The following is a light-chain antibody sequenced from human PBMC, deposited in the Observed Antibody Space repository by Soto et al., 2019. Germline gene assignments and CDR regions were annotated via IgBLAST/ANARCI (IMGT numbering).Light chain of an antibody. J-gene: IGLJ2*01. CDR1: SSDVGGYDF. V-gene: IGLV2-14*01. Sequence: QSALTQPAPVSGSPGQSIAISCSGTSSDVGGYDFVSWYQQHPGKAPKLIIYNVSNWPSGVSNRFSGSKSGNTASPTISGLQAEDEAVYYCNSYTSSTTPAVFGGGTQLTVL. CDR2: NVS. CDR3: NSYTSSTTPAV.